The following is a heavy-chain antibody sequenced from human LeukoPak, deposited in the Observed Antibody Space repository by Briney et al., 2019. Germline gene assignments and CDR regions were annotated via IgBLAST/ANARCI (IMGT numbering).Heavy chain of an antibody. V-gene: IGHV3-30-3*01. D-gene: IGHD3-16*01. Sequence: GGSLRLSCAASGFTFSSYAMHWVRQAPGKGLEWVAVISYDGSNKYYADSVKGRFTISRDNSKNTLYLRMNSLRAEDTAVYYCARDMIDYWGQGTLVTVSS. CDR2: ISYDGSNK. J-gene: IGHJ4*02. CDR3: ARDMIDY. CDR1: GFTFSSYA.